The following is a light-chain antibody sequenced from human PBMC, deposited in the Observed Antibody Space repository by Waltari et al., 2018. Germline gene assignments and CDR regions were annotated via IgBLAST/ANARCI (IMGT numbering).Light chain of an antibody. CDR2: AAS. CDR1: QSISTY. J-gene: IGKJ2*02. V-gene: IGKV1-39*01. CDR3: QQSYSAPLCT. Sequence: DIQMTQSPSSLSASVGDRVTTTCRASQSISTYLNWYQQKPGKAPKLLIYAASSLQSGVPSRFSGSGSGTDFTLTISSLQPEDFATYYCQQSYSAPLCTFGQGTKLEIK.